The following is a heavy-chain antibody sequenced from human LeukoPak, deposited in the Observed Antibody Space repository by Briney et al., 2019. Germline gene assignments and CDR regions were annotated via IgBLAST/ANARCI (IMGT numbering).Heavy chain of an antibody. J-gene: IGHJ4*02. CDR3: ARHFWWGSSWYVSPPHRGFDY. D-gene: IGHD6-13*01. Sequence: SETLSLTCAVYGGSFSGYYWSWIRQPPGKGLEWIGEINHSGSTNYNPSLKSRVTISVDTSKNQFSLKLSSVTAADTAVYYCARHFWWGSSWYVSPPHRGFDYWGQGTLVTVSS. CDR1: GGSFSGYY. V-gene: IGHV4-34*01. CDR2: INHSGST.